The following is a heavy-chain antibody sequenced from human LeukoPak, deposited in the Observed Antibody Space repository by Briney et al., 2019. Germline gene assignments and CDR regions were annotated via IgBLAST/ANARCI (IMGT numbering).Heavy chain of an antibody. CDR3: ARDPEGYDSFDP. D-gene: IGHD3-3*01. J-gene: IGHJ5*02. CDR2: IIPILGIA. CDR1: GGTFSSYT. V-gene: IGHV1-69*04. Sequence: VASVKVSCKASGGTFSSYTISWVRQAPGQGLEWMGRIIPILGIANYAQKFQGRVTITADKSTSTAYMELRSLRSDDTAVYYCARDPEGYDSFDPWGQGTLVTVSS.